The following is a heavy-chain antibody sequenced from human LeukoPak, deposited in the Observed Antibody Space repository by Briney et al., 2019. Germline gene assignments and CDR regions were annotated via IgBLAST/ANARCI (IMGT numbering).Heavy chain of an antibody. V-gene: IGHV3-30*04. J-gene: IGHJ4*02. CDR1: GFTFSSYA. D-gene: IGHD6-6*01. Sequence: GGSLRLSCAASGFTFSSYAMHWVRQAPGKGLEWVAVISYDGSNKYYADSVKGRFTISRDYSKNTLYLQMNSLRAEDTALYYCAKDGMYSSSSSYYFDYWGPGTLVTVSS. CDR2: ISYDGSNK. CDR3: AKDGMYSSSSSYYFDY.